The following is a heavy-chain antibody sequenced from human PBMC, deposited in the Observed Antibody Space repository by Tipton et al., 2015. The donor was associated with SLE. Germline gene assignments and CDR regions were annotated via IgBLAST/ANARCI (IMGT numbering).Heavy chain of an antibody. CDR3: ARDQVSMRWEWFDP. CDR2: IKPLSGTI. J-gene: IGHJ5*02. D-gene: IGHD1-26*01. Sequence: QLVQSGAEVKKPGSSVRVSCKASGGTFGNYGISWVRQAPGRGLEWMGRIKPLSGTINHAQTFEGRVTFTTDESTTTAFMELSGLRAEDTALYFCARDQVSMRWEWFDPWGQGTLVTVSS. CDR1: GGTFGNYG. V-gene: IGHV1-69*01.